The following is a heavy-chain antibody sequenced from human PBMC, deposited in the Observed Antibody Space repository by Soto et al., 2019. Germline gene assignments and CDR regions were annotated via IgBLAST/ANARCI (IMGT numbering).Heavy chain of an antibody. D-gene: IGHD1-26*01. CDR1: GFTFSSYW. Sequence: EVQLVESGGGLVQPGGSLRLSCAASGFTFSSYWTHWVRQAPGTGLVRVSRINSDGSSTSYADSVKGRFTISRDNAKNTLYLHMNSLRAEDTAGGYCARAGWELGWVDYWGQGTLVTVSS. J-gene: IGHJ4*02. CDR2: INSDGSST. V-gene: IGHV3-74*01. CDR3: ARAGWELGWVDY.